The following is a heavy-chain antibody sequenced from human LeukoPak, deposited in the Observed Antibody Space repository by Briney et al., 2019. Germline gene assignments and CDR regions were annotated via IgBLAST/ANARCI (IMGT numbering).Heavy chain of an antibody. J-gene: IGHJ4*02. D-gene: IGHD3-9*01. CDR2: VFHTGIT. Sequence: SSETLSLTCTVSGGSITGKSDYWGWIRQTPGKGLEWIGTVFHTGITHYNPSLKSRINISVDTSKNQFSLNLNSVTAADTALYYCARHGILTDHSVRFWGQGILVTVSA. V-gene: IGHV4-39*01. CDR3: ARHGILTDHSVRF. CDR1: GGSITGKSDY.